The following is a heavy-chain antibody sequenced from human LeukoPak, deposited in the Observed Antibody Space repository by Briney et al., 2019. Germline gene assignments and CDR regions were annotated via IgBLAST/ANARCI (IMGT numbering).Heavy chain of an antibody. J-gene: IGHJ5*02. CDR1: GYTFTGYY. D-gene: IGHD1-26*01. Sequence: GASVKVSCKASGYTFTGYYMRWVRQAPGQGLEWMGWINPNSGGTNYAQKFQGRVTMTRDTSISTAYMELSRLRSDDTAVYYCARGELIRSGSYRRWFDPWGQGTLVTVSS. CDR3: ARGELIRSGSYRRWFDP. V-gene: IGHV1-2*02. CDR2: INPNSGGT.